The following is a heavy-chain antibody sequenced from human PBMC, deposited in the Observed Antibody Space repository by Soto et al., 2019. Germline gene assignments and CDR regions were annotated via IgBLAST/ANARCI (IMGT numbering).Heavy chain of an antibody. CDR3: AALPAYCSGGSCSTASPFDY. J-gene: IGHJ4*02. D-gene: IGHD2-15*01. CDR2: INHSGST. CDR1: GGSFSGYY. Sequence: SETLSLTCAVYGGSFSGYYWSWIRQPPGKGLEWIGEINHSGSTNYNPSLKSRVTISVDTSKNQFSLKLSSVTAADTAVYYCAALPAYCSGGSCSTASPFDYWGQGTLVTVSS. V-gene: IGHV4-34*01.